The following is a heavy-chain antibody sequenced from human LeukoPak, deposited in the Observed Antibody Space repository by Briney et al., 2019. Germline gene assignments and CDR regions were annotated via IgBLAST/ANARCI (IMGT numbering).Heavy chain of an antibody. V-gene: IGHV3-30*02. CDR1: GFTFSSYG. CDR2: IRYDGSNK. Sequence: PGGSLRLSCAASGFTFSSYGMHWVRQAPGKGLEWVAFIRYDGSNKYYADSVKGRFTISRDNAKNSLYLQMNSLRAEDTAVYYCASHSSGWYGEDYWGQGTLVTVSS. CDR3: ASHSSGWYGEDY. J-gene: IGHJ4*02. D-gene: IGHD6-19*01.